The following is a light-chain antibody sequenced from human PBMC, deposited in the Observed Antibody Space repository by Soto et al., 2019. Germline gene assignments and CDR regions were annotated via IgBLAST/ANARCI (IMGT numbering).Light chain of an antibody. CDR3: QQRSNWPGT. V-gene: IGKV3-11*01. CDR2: DAS. CDR1: QSVSSY. J-gene: IGKJ1*01. Sequence: EIVLTHSPATLSLSPCERATLSFRASQSVSSYLAWYQQKPGQAPRLLIYDASNRATGIPARFSGSGSGTDFTLTISSLEPEDFAVYYCQQRSNWPGTFGQGTKVDNK.